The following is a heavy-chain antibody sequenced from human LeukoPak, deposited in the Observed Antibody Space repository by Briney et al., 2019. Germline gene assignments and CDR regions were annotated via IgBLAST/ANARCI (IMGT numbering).Heavy chain of an antibody. CDR2: INWNGGST. J-gene: IGHJ4*02. V-gene: IGHV3-20*04. CDR3: ASAMALNYYDSSGYYAFDY. D-gene: IGHD3-22*01. Sequence: GGSLRLSCAASGFTFDDYGMSWVRHAPGKGLEWVSGINWNGGSTGYADSVKGRFTISRDNAKNSLYLQMNSLRAEDTALYYCASAMALNYYDSSGYYAFDYWGQGTLVTVSS. CDR1: GFTFDDYG.